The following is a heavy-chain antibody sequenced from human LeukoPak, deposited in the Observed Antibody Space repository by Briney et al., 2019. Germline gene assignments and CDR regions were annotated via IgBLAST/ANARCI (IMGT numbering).Heavy chain of an antibody. J-gene: IGHJ4*02. D-gene: IGHD1-26*01. V-gene: IGHV4-38-2*02. Sequence: PSETLSLTCTVSGYSISSGYYWGWIRPPPGKGLEWIGSIYHSGSTYYNPSLKSRVTISVDTSKNQFSLKLSSVTAADTAVYYCARGLVGAIDYWGQGTLVTVSS. CDR2: IYHSGST. CDR1: GYSISSGYY. CDR3: ARGLVGAIDY.